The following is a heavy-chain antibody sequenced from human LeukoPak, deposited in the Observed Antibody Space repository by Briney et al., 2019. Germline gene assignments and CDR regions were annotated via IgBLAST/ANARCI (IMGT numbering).Heavy chain of an antibody. D-gene: IGHD1-26*01. Sequence: SETLSLTCAVSGGSISSGGYSWSWIRQPPGKGLEWIGYIFHTGSTYYNPSLKSRVTISMDTSKNQFSLKLTSVAAADTAVYYCARGDVGYFDYWGHSSLVTVSS. CDR2: IFHTGST. V-gene: IGHV4-30-2*01. CDR1: GGSISSGGYS. J-gene: IGHJ4*01. CDR3: ARGDVGYFDY.